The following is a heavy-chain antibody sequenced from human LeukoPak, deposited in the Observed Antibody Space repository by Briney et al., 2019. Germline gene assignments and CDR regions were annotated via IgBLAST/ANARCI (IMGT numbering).Heavy chain of an antibody. V-gene: IGHV3-23*01. CDR1: GFTFSSYA. Sequence: GGSLRLSCAASGFTFSSYAMSWVRQAPGKGLEWVPAISGSGGSTYYADSVKGRFTISRDNSKNTLYLQMNSLRAEDTAVYYCAKAPYSSGWFDYWGQGTLVTVSS. D-gene: IGHD6-19*01. J-gene: IGHJ4*02. CDR3: AKAPYSSGWFDY. CDR2: ISGSGGST.